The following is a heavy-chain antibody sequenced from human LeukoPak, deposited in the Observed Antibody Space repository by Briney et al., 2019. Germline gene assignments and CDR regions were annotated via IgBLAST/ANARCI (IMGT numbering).Heavy chain of an antibody. D-gene: IGHD2-2*01. Sequence: PGGSLRLSCAASGFSFCSVWMTWGREAPGKGLEWVADIRHDGGEKYFVDCVKGRFTISRDNAKNSLYLQISSLRAEDTAVYSCERVLRGGTSCYAFDFWGQGTLVTVSS. CDR3: ERVLRGGTSCYAFDF. J-gene: IGHJ4*02. V-gene: IGHV3-7*01. CDR2: IRHDGGEK. CDR1: GFSFCSVW.